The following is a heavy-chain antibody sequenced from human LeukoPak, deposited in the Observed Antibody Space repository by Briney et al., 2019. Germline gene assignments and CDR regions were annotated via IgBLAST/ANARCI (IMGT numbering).Heavy chain of an antibody. Sequence: SETLSLTCTVSGGSLSSGNYYWSWVRQPPGKDLEWIAYVHYSGYAFYNPSLKSRLLMSVDTSKNQFSLRMTSVTVADMAVYYCARTEYSNYGWFDRWGAGTLATVSS. CDR2: VHYSGYA. CDR3: ARTEYSNYGWFDR. CDR1: GGSLSSGNYY. J-gene: IGHJ5*02. D-gene: IGHD4-11*01. V-gene: IGHV4-30-4*01.